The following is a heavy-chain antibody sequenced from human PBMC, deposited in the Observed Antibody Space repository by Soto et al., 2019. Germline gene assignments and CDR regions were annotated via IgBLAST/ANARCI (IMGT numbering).Heavy chain of an antibody. CDR3: TSPPVLRFLEWPYTYYYYGMDV. J-gene: IGHJ6*02. Sequence: GGSLRLSCTAPGFTFGDYAMSWVRQAPGKGLEWVGFIRSKAYGGTTEYAASVKGRFTISRDDSKSIAYLQMNSLKTEDTAVYYCTSPPVLRFLEWPYTYYYYGMDVWGQGTTVTVSS. V-gene: IGHV3-49*04. D-gene: IGHD3-3*01. CDR1: GFTFGDYA. CDR2: IRSKAYGGTT.